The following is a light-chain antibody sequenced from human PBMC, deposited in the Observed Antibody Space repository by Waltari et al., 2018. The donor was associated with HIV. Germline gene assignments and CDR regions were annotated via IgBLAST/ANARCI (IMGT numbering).Light chain of an antibody. CDR1: QTISAN. CDR3: QQYDSGPRGIT. V-gene: IGKV3-15*01. Sequence: EIVMTQSPPTLSVSPGQRVTLSCRASQTISANVAWYQQRPGQAPRPLIYEAATRPTGIPARFSGSGSGTEFTLTISSLQSEDFATYFCQQYDSGPRGITFGQGTMLEIK. CDR2: EAA. J-gene: IGKJ2*01.